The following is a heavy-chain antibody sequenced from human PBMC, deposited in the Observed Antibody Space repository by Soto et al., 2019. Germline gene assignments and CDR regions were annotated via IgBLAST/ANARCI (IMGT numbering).Heavy chain of an antibody. Sequence: GGSLRLSCAASGFTVSSKCVSWVRQAPGKGLEWVSLIYSDDSTYYADSVKGRFTISRDNSKNTLYLQMNSLRAEDTAVYYCARCEGDSSGSYFDYWGQRALDTVSS. CDR2: IYSDDST. CDR3: ARCEGDSSGSYFDY. V-gene: IGHV3-66*01. J-gene: IGHJ4*02. CDR1: GFTVSSKC. D-gene: IGHD3-22*01.